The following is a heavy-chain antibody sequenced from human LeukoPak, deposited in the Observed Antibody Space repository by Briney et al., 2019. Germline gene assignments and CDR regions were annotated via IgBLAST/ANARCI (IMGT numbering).Heavy chain of an antibody. CDR2: IYTSGST. D-gene: IGHD3-22*01. CDR1: GGSISSYY. Sequence: SETLSLTCTVSGGSISSYYWSWIRQPAGKGLEWIGRIYTSGSTNYNPSLKSRVTMSVDTSKNQFSLKLSSVTAADTAVYYCARGTYYYDSSGYDDALDIWGQGTMVTVSS. CDR3: ARGTYYYDSSGYDDALDI. J-gene: IGHJ3*02. V-gene: IGHV4-4*07.